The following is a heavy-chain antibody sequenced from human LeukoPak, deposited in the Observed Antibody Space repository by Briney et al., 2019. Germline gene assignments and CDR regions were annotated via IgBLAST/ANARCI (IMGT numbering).Heavy chain of an antibody. D-gene: IGHD6-13*01. CDR2: ISGSGGST. Sequence: GGSLRLSCAASGFTFSSYSMTWVRQAPGKGLEWVSTISGSGGSTYYADSVQGRFTISRDNSKNTLYLQMNSLRAEDTAVYYCAKDSSSSWTTYYFDYWGQGTLVTVSS. V-gene: IGHV3-23*01. CDR1: GFTFSSYS. CDR3: AKDSSSSWTTYYFDY. J-gene: IGHJ4*02.